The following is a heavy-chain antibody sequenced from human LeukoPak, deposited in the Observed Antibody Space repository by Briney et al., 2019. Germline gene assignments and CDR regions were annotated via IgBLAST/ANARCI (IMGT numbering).Heavy chain of an antibody. CDR3: ATERGGGSYVFDS. J-gene: IGHJ4*02. V-gene: IGHV3-33*01. CDR1: GFIFSSYG. CDR2: IWYDGSNK. D-gene: IGHD3-16*01. Sequence: PGGSLRLSCAASGFIFSSYGMHWVRQAPGKGLEWVAVIWYDGSNKYYADSVKGRFTISRDNSENRLYLQMNSLRAEDTAVYYCATERGGGSYVFDSWGQGTLVTVSS.